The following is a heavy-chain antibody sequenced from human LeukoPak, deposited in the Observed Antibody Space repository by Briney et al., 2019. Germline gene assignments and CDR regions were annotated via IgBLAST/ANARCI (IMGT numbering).Heavy chain of an antibody. V-gene: IGHV4-34*01. CDR2: INHSGST. J-gene: IGHJ3*02. Sequence: SETLSLTCAVYGGSFSDYYWSWIRQPPGKGLEWIGEINHSGSTNYNPSLKSRVTMSVDTSMNQFSLKLSSVTAADTAVYYCAEKRSGRVVPAPLDNWGQGTMVTVSS. CDR3: AEKRSGRVVPAPLDN. CDR1: GGSFSDYY. D-gene: IGHD2-2*01.